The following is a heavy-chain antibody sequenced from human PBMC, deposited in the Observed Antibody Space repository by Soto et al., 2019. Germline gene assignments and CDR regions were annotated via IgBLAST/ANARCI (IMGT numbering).Heavy chain of an antibody. CDR1: GGTFSSYA. D-gene: IGHD3-22*01. J-gene: IGHJ6*02. CDR2: IIPIFGTA. V-gene: IGHV1-69*13. Sequence: ASVKVSCKASGGTFSSYAISWVRQAPGQGLEWMGGIIPIFGTANYAQKFQGRVTITADESTSTAYMELSSLRSEDTAVYYCARDQDEYDSSGYSFGMDVWGQGTTVTVYS. CDR3: ARDQDEYDSSGYSFGMDV.